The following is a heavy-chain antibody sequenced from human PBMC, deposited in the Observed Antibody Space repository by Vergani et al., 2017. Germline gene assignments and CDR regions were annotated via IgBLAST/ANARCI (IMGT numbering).Heavy chain of an antibody. CDR3: TKDLLWHHGYAIDY. D-gene: IGHD5-18*01. J-gene: IGHJ4*02. Sequence: EVQLVESGGGLVKPGGSLRLSCAASGFTFSNAWMSWVRQAPGKGLEWVGRIKSKTDGGTTDYAAPVKGRFTISRDDSKNTLYLQMNSLKTEDTAVYYCTKDLLWHHGYAIDYGGQGTLVTVSS. CDR1: GFTFSNAW. V-gene: IGHV3-15*01. CDR2: IKSKTDGGTT.